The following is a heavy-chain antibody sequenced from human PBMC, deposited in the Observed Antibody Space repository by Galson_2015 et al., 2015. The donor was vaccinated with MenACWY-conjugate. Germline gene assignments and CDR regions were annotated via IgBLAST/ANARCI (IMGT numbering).Heavy chain of an antibody. CDR3: AKIVRHPVGPDLDA. Sequence: SLRLSCAASGFSVTSHFMGWVRQAPGKGLEWVALLYDDGTSRYADSVKGRFTISRDTLRNSLSLQMHGLRAEDTAMYFCAKIVRHPVGPDLDAWGQGTLV. CDR1: GFSVTSHF. J-gene: IGHJ5*02. D-gene: IGHD2-21*01. CDR2: LYDDGTS. V-gene: IGHV3-53*01.